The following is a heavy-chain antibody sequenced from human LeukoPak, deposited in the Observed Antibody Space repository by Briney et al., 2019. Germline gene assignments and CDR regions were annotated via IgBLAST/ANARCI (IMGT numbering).Heavy chain of an antibody. D-gene: IGHD3-10*01. CDR1: GGSISGANYY. Sequence: SETLSLTCTVSGGSISGANYYWSWIRQPAGKGLEWIGRIYTSGSTNYNPSLKSRVTISVDTSKNQFSLKLSSVTAADTAVYYCARVTMVRGEYYYYYYMDVWGKGTTVTISS. CDR3: ARVTMVRGEYYYYYYMDV. CDR2: IYTSGST. J-gene: IGHJ6*03. V-gene: IGHV4-61*02.